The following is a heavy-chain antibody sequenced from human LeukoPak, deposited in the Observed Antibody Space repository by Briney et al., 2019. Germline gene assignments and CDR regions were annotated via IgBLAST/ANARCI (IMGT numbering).Heavy chain of an antibody. V-gene: IGHV4-39*07. CDR3: ARASVVVAARVFNY. CDR2: IYYSGST. Sequence: SETLSLTCSVSGGSISSSSYYWGWIRQPPGKGLEWIGSIYYSGSTYYNPSLKSRVTISVDTSKNQFSLKLSSVTAADTAVYYCARASVVVAARVFNYWGQGTLVTVSS. J-gene: IGHJ4*02. D-gene: IGHD2-15*01. CDR1: GGSISSSSYY.